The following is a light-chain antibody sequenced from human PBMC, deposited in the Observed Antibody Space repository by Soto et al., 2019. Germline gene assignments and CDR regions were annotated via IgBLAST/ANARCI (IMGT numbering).Light chain of an antibody. CDR2: DAS. CDR3: QQYNTYST. J-gene: IGKJ5*01. V-gene: IGKV1-5*01. CDR1: QSISRW. Sequence: DIQMTQSPSTLSASVGDRVTITCRASQSISRWLAWYHQKPGKAPKALIYDASTLRSGVPSRFSGGGSGTEFTLTISSLQPDDFATYYCQQYNTYSTFGQGTRLEI.